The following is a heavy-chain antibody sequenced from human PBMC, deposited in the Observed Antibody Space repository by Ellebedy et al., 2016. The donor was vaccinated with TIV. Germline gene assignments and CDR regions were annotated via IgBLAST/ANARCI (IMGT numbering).Heavy chain of an antibody. J-gene: IGHJ4*02. CDR2: ISGSGGST. D-gene: IGHD3-16*01. Sequence: GESLKISCAASGFTFSSYAMSWVRQAPGKGLEWVSAISGSGGSTYYADSVKGRFTISRDNSKNTLYLQMYSLRAEDTAVYYCAKRIWLGGNDYWGQGTLVTVSS. CDR3: AKRIWLGGNDY. V-gene: IGHV3-23*01. CDR1: GFTFSSYA.